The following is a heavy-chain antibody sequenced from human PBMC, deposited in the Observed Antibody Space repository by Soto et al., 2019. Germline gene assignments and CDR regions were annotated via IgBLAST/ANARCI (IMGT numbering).Heavy chain of an antibody. CDR3: ARSECRGGSCYDN. CDR1: GGSISSGGYY. V-gene: IGHV4-31*01. Sequence: QVQLQEAGPGLVKPSQTLSLTCTVSGGSISSGGYYWSWIRQHPGKGLEWIGYIYYSGSTYYNPFLTSQVTISVDRSKNQFTLKLSSVTAAGTAVYYWARSECRGGSCYDNWGPGTLVTVSS. CDR2: IYYSGST. J-gene: IGHJ4*02. D-gene: IGHD2-15*01.